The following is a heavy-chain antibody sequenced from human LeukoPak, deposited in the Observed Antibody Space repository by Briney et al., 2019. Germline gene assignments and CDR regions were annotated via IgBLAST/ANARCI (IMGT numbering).Heavy chain of an antibody. CDR2: ISYDGSNK. J-gene: IGHJ4*02. CDR1: GFTFSGYG. CDR3: ATLPYYYDSGGSYYFDY. V-gene: IGHV3-30*03. D-gene: IGHD3-22*01. Sequence: GRSLRLSCAASGFTFSGYGMHWVRQAPGKGLEWVAVISYDGSNKYYADSVKGRFTISRDNSKNTLYLQMNSLRVEDTAVYYCATLPYYYDSGGSYYFDYWGQGTLVTVSS.